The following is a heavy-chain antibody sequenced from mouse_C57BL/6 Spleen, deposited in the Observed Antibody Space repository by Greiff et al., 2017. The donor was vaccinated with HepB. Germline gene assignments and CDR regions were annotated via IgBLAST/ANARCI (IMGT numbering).Heavy chain of an antibody. CDR2: IYPSDSET. V-gene: IGHV1-61*01. CDR3: ARDGYYSNGYFDY. CDR1: GYTFTSYW. D-gene: IGHD2-5*01. Sequence: QVQLKQPGAELVRPGSSVKLSCKASGYTFTSYWMDWVKQRPGQGLEWIGNIYPSDSETHYNQKFKDKATLTVDKSSSTAYMQLSSLTSEDSAVYYCARDGYYSNGYFDYWGQGTTLTVSS. J-gene: IGHJ2*01.